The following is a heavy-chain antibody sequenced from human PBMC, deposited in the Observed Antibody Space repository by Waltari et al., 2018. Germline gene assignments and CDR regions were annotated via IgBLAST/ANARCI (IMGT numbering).Heavy chain of an antibody. CDR2: INHSGST. D-gene: IGHD4-4*01. Sequence: QVQLQQWGAGLLKPSETLSLTCAVYGGSFSGYYWSWIRQPPGKGLEWIGEINHSGSTNYNPSLKSRVTISVDTSKNQFSLKLSSVTAADTAVYYCARGLVTTGYNWFDPWGQGTLVTVSS. CDR1: GGSFSGYY. CDR3: ARGLVTTGYNWFDP. V-gene: IGHV4-34*01. J-gene: IGHJ5*02.